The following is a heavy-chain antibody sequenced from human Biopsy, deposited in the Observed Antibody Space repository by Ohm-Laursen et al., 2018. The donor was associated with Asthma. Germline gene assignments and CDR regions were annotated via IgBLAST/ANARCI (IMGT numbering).Heavy chain of an antibody. D-gene: IGHD3-22*01. CDR1: DYIFPRYY. CDR2: INTNTGNP. CDR3: ARMISYYHEMRAPFFDY. J-gene: IGHJ4*02. Sequence: VSSVKVSCKASDYIFPRYYISWVRQAPGQGLEWMGWINTNTGNPTYAQGFTGRFVFSLDTSVNTAHLQISSLKAEDTAVYYCARMISYYHEMRAPFFDYWGQGTLVTVSS. V-gene: IGHV7-4-1*02.